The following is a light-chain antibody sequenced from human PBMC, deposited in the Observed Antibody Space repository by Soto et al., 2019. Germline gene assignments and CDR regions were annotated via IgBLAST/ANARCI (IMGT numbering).Light chain of an antibody. CDR1: NSDVGNYIL. CDR2: EVN. J-gene: IGLJ3*02. CDR3: CSYAGGSTGV. Sequence: QSALTQPASVSGSPGQSITISCTGTNSDVGNYILVSWYQQYPGKAPKLMIYEVNKRPSGVSDRFSGSKSGNTASLTISGLQAEDEADYYCCSYAGGSTGVFGGGTKVTVL. V-gene: IGLV2-23*02.